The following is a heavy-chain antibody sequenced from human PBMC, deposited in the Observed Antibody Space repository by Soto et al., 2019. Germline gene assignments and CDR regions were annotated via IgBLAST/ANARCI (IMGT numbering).Heavy chain of an antibody. Sequence: ASVKVSCKASGGTFSSYAISWVRQAPGQGLEWVGWIGRYNGNTNFARKFQGRVTLTTDTSTNTAYMDLRSLESDDTAVYYCVTVNANDLAGLDYWGQGTQVTVSS. J-gene: IGHJ4*02. CDR1: GGTFSSYA. V-gene: IGHV1-18*01. D-gene: IGHD3-3*01. CDR3: VTVNANDLAGLDY. CDR2: IGRYNGNT.